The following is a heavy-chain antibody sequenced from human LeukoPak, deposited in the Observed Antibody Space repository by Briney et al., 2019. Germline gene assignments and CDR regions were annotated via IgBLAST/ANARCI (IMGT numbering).Heavy chain of an antibody. J-gene: IGHJ4*02. V-gene: IGHV3-7*01. CDR2: IREDGSEK. CDR3: ARAVGVDY. D-gene: IGHD1-26*01. Sequence: PGGSLRLSCAASDFSFSNYWMTWVRQAPGKGLEWVANIREDGSEKYYVDSVKGRFTVSRDNAKNTLYLQMNSLRAEDTAVYYCARAVGVDYWGQGTLVTVSS. CDR1: DFSFSNYW.